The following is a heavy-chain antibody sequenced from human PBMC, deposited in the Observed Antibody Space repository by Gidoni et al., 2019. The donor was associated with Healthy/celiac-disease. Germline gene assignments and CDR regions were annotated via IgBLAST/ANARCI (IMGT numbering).Heavy chain of an antibody. J-gene: IGHJ5*02. CDR3: ARKPNSSSWYWFDP. CDR1: GGSFSGYY. D-gene: IGHD6-13*01. V-gene: IGHV4-34*01. CDR2: INHSGST. Sequence: QVQLQQWGAGLLKPSETLSLTCAVYGGSFSGYYWSWIRQPPGKGLEWIGEINHSGSTNYNPSHKSRVTISVDTSKNQFSLKLSSVTAADTAVYYCARKPNSSSWYWFDPWGQGTLVTVSS.